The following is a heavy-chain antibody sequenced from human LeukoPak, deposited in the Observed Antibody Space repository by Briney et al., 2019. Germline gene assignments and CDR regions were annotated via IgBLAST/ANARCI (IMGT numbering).Heavy chain of an antibody. V-gene: IGHV1-2*02. J-gene: IGHJ3*02. CDR3: ARSNWLLEAFDI. D-gene: IGHD1-1*01. CDR2: INPNRGGT. Sequence: GASVKVSCEASGYTFTGYYMHWVPQAPGQGLEGLGWINPNRGGTKYAQKSEGGVTMTGDTPLSTAYTELSRLRSDDTVVHYCARSNWLLEAFDIWGQGTMVTVSS. CDR1: GYTFTGYY.